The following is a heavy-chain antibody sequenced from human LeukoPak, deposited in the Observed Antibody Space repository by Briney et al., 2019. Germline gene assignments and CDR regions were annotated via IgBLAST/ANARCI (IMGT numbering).Heavy chain of an antibody. V-gene: IGHV1-18*01. CDR2: ISTYNGNT. CDR3: ASGENVQVYYYYYMDV. CDR1: GSTFTSYG. J-gene: IGHJ6*03. D-gene: IGHD1-1*01. Sequence: SSVKVSCTASGSTFTSYGLSWVRQSPGQGLGWMGWISTYNGNTHYAQKFQGRVTMTTDTSTSTAYMEVTSLRSDDTAVYYCASGENVQVYYYYYMDVWGKGTTVTVSS.